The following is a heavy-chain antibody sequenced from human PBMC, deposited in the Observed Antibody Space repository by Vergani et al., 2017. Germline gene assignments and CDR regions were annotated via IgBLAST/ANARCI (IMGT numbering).Heavy chain of an antibody. CDR2: IYTSGST. CDR3: AREAARPGVVWFDF. J-gene: IGHJ5*01. Sequence: QVQLQESGPGLVKPSQTLSLTCTVSGGSISSGSYYWSWIRQPAGKGLEWIGRIYTSGSTNYNPSLKSRVTISVDMSKNQFSLKLSSVTAADTAVYYCAREAARPGVVWFDFWGQGTLVTVSS. V-gene: IGHV4-61*02. CDR1: GGSISSGSYY. D-gene: IGHD3-3*01.